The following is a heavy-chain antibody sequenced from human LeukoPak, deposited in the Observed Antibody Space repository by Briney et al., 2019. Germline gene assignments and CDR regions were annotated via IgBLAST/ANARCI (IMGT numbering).Heavy chain of an antibody. Sequence: AASVTVSCKASGGTFSSYAISWVRQAPGQGLEWMGGIIPIFGTANYAQKFQGRVTITADVSTSTAYMELSSLRSEDTAVYYCARNIVVVPAAYYYYYYGMDVWGQGTTVTVSS. CDR3: ARNIVVVPAAYYYYYYGMDV. D-gene: IGHD2-2*01. CDR2: IIPIFGTA. CDR1: GGTFSSYA. J-gene: IGHJ6*02. V-gene: IGHV1-69*13.